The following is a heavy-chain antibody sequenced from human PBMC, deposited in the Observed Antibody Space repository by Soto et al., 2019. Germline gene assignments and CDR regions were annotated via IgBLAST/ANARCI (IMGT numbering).Heavy chain of an antibody. Sequence: ASVKVSCKSSGGTFSSHSINWVRQAPGQGLEWMGGIIPILGPANFAKKFQGRVTITADESTTTAYMELSSLTSEDTAVYYCATGSFTSTGGRIGYHYNAMDVWGQGTTVTVSS. CDR2: IIPILGPA. CDR3: ATGSFTSTGGRIGYHYNAMDV. CDR1: GGTFSSHS. V-gene: IGHV1-69*13. J-gene: IGHJ6*02. D-gene: IGHD1-1*01.